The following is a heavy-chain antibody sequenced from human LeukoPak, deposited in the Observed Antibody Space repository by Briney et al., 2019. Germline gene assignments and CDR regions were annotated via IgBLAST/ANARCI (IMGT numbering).Heavy chain of an antibody. V-gene: IGHV3-21*01. CDR1: GFTFSSYS. CDR3: ARATVTQDADY. CDR2: ISSSSSYI. J-gene: IGHJ4*02. Sequence: PGRSLRLSCAASGFTFSSYSMNWVRQAPGKGLEWVSSISSSSSYIYYADSVKGRFTISRDNAKNSLYLQMNSLRAEDTAVYYCARATVTQDADYWGQGTLVTVSS. D-gene: IGHD4-17*01.